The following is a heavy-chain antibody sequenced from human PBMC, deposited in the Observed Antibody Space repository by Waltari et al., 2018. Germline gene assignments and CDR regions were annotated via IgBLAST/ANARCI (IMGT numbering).Heavy chain of an antibody. Sequence: EVHLVESGGGLVMPGGSLRLSCAASEFTFSDAWMSWVRQAPGKGLEGVGRIRSKPDGGTTDYAAPVKGRFTISRDESKNTLYLQMNSLKTEDTAVYYCTTHPPGPDYWGQGPLVTVSS. CDR3: TTHPPGPDY. CDR1: EFTFSDAW. J-gene: IGHJ4*02. CDR2: IRSKPDGGTT. V-gene: IGHV3-15*01.